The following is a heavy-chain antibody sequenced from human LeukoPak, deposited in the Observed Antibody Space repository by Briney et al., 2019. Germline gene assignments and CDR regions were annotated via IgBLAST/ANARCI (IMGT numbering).Heavy chain of an antibody. CDR2: ISWNSGSI. Sequence: GGSLRLSCAASGFTFDDYAMHWVRQAPGKGLEWVSGISWNSGSIGYADSVKGRFTISRDNAKNSLYLQMNSLRAEDTALYYCAKDIEGQQLVMVDWGQGTLVTVSS. J-gene: IGHJ4*02. CDR3: AKDIEGQQLVMVD. CDR1: GFTFDDYA. V-gene: IGHV3-9*01. D-gene: IGHD6-13*01.